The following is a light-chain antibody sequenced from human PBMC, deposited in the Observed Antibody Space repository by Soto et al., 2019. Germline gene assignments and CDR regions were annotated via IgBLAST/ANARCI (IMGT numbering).Light chain of an antibody. J-gene: IGKJ1*01. V-gene: IGKV1-39*01. CDR3: QKYDSAPWA. CDR2: RAS. Sequence: DIQMTQSPSSLSASVGDRVTISCRASQIISTYLNWYQQKPGTAPRLLISRASSVKSGVPPRFSGSGSGTEFTLTISSLQPEDVATYHCQKYDSAPWAFGQGTKVDIK. CDR1: QIISTY.